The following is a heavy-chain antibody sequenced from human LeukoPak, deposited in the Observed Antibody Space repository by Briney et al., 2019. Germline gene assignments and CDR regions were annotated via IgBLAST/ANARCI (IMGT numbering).Heavy chain of an antibody. J-gene: IGHJ5*02. CDR3: ANGGTYSSGP. V-gene: IGHV3-7*01. D-gene: IGHD3-22*01. CDR1: GFTFSSYG. CDR2: IKPDGSAQ. Sequence: GGSLRLSCAASGFTFSSYGMHWVRQAPGKGLEWVATIKPDGSAQYYVDSVNGRFTISRDNAKNSLFLQINSLRAEDTAVYYCANGGTYSSGPWGQGTLVTVSS.